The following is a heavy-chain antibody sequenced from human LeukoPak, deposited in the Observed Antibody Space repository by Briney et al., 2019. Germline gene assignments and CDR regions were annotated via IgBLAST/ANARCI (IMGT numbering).Heavy chain of an antibody. Sequence: SETLSPTCTVSGGSISSYYWSWIRQPAGKGLEWIGRIYTSGSTNYNPPLKSRVTMSVDTSKNQFSLKLSSVTAADTAVYYCARDSRYFDWTSEYNWFDPWGQGTLVTVSS. J-gene: IGHJ5*02. D-gene: IGHD3-9*01. CDR1: GGSISSYY. CDR3: ARDSRYFDWTSEYNWFDP. V-gene: IGHV4-4*07. CDR2: IYTSGST.